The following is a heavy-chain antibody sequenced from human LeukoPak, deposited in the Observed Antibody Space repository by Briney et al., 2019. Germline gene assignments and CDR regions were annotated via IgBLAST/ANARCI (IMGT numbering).Heavy chain of an antibody. CDR2: IRQDGNEK. J-gene: IGHJ4*02. V-gene: IGHV3-7*04. Sequence: PGGSLRLSCADSGFTFTSYEMNWVRQAPGKGLEWVANIRQDGNEKYYVDSVKGRFTISRDNPKNSLYLQMNSLRAEDTAIYYCARLRAAQTYDCWGEGTLVTVSS. CDR1: GFTFTSYE. D-gene: IGHD6-13*01. CDR3: ARLRAAQTYDC.